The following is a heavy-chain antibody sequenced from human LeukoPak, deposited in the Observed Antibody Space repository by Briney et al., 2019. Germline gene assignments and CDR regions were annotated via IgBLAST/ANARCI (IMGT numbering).Heavy chain of an antibody. CDR1: GGSISSSSYY. D-gene: IGHD6-13*01. J-gene: IGHJ4*02. Sequence: SETLSLTCTVSGGSISSSSYYWGWIRQPPRKGLEWIGSIYYSGSTYYNPSLKSRVTISVDTSKNQFSLKLSSVTAADTAVYYCARLVSGYSSSWYGVLYDWGQGTLVTVSS. CDR3: ARLVSGYSSSWYGVLYD. CDR2: IYYSGST. V-gene: IGHV4-39*01.